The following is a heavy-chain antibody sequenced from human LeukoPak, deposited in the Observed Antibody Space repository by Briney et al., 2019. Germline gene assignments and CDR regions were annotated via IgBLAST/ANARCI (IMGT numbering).Heavy chain of an antibody. J-gene: IGHJ4*02. Sequence: PGRSLRLSCAASGFTFDDYAMHWVWQAPGKGLEWVSGISWNSGSIGYADSVKGRFTISRDNAKNSLYLQMNSLRAEDTALYYCAKSSLRYGSGRGYFDYWGQGTLVTVSS. D-gene: IGHD3-10*01. CDR3: AKSSLRYGSGRGYFDY. V-gene: IGHV3-9*01. CDR2: ISWNSGSI. CDR1: GFTFDDYA.